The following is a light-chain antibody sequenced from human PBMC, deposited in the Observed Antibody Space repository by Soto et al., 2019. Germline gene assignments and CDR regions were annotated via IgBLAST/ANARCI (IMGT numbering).Light chain of an antibody. CDR3: QQSYSTPPVT. CDR1: QSISSY. CDR2: AAS. Sequence: IQITQSPSSLSASVGDRVTITCRASQSISSYLNWYQQKPGKAPKLLIYAASSLQSGVPSRFSGSGSGTDFTLTISSLQPEDFATYYCQQSYSTPPVTFGQGTKVDIK. J-gene: IGKJ1*01. V-gene: IGKV1-39*01.